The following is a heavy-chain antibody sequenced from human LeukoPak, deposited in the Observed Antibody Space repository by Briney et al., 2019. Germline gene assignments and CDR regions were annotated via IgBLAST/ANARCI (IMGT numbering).Heavy chain of an antibody. J-gene: IGHJ4*02. V-gene: IGHV3-30*18. Sequence: GRSLRLSCAASGFTFSSYDIHWVRQAPGKGLEWVAVISYDGSDKYYADSVKGRFTISRDNSKNTLYLQMDSLRAEDTAVYYCAKAGRIAVATTLFDYWGQGTLVTVSS. CDR1: GFTFSSYD. CDR2: ISYDGSDK. CDR3: AKAGRIAVATTLFDY. D-gene: IGHD6-19*01.